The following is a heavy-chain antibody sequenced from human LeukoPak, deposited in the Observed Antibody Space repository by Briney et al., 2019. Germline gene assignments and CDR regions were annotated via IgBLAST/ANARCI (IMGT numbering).Heavy chain of an antibody. Sequence: SETLSLTCTVSGASFNSDYQSWNWIRQSPGMGLEWIGSIHPSGMLYNTPSLESRITMSRDTTKNQFSLNLNSVTAAAVSVYVCSRGLDSRKLGYWGQGILVTVYS. CDR1: GASFNSDYQS. CDR3: SRGLDSRKLGY. D-gene: IGHD3-22*01. V-gene: IGHV4-31*03. CDR2: IHPSGML. J-gene: IGHJ4*02.